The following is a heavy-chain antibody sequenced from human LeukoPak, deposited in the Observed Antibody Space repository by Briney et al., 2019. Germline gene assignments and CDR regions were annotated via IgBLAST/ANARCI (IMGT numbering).Heavy chain of an antibody. D-gene: IGHD6-13*01. J-gene: IGHJ5*02. V-gene: IGHV1-24*01. Sequence: ASVKVSCKVSGYTLTELSMHWVRQAPGKGLEWMGGSDPEDGETIYAQKFQGRVTMTEDTSTDTAYMELSSLRSEDTAVYYCATRKQQPWNWFDPWGQGTLVTVSS. CDR1: GYTLTELS. CDR3: ATRKQQPWNWFDP. CDR2: SDPEDGET.